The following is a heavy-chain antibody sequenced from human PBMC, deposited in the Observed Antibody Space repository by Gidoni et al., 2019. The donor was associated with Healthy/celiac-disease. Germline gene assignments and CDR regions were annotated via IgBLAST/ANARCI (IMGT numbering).Heavy chain of an antibody. CDR2: INPSGGST. D-gene: IGHD3-10*01. V-gene: IGHV1-46*01. Sequence: QVQLVQSGAEVTKPGASVKVSCKASGYTFTSYYMHWVRQAPGQGLEWMGIINPSGGSTSYAQKFQGRVTMTRDTSTSTVYMELSSLRSEDTAVYYCARVSTMVRGVKWGAFDIWGQGTMVTVSS. CDR3: ARVSTMVRGVKWGAFDI. CDR1: GYTFTSYY. J-gene: IGHJ3*02.